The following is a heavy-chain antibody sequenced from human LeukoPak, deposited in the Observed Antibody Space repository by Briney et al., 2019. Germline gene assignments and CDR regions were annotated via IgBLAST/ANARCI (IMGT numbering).Heavy chain of an antibody. CDR1: GGSISSYY. CDR3: ARMVRGVIIGY. Sequence: SETLSLTCTVSGGSISSYYWSWIRQPPGKGLEWIGYIYYSGSTNYNPSLKSRVTMSIDTSKNQFSLKLSSVTAADTAVYYCARMVRGVIIGYWGQGTLVTVSS. V-gene: IGHV4-59*12. D-gene: IGHD3-10*01. J-gene: IGHJ4*02. CDR2: IYYSGST.